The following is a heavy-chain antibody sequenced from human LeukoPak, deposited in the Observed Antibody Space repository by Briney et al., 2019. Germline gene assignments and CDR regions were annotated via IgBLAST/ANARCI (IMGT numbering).Heavy chain of an antibody. V-gene: IGHV4-59*01. CDR3: ARDYYGPGGYYGMDV. J-gene: IGHJ6*02. CDR2: IYHSGST. CDR1: GASIRSYY. D-gene: IGHD3-10*01. Sequence: SETLSLTCNVSGASIRSYYWGWVRQSPGKGLEWIGYIYHSGSTNYNPSLKSRVTISVDTSKNQFSLKLSSVTAADTAVYYCARDYYGPGGYYGMDVWGQGTTVTVSS.